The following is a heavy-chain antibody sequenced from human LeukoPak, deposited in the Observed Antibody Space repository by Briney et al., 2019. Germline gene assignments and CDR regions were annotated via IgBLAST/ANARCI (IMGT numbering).Heavy chain of an antibody. CDR2: IYYGGST. D-gene: IGHD5-24*01. CDR3: ARTGWLPIDY. V-gene: IGHV4-39*01. Sequence: SETLSLTCTVSGGSISSSSYYWGWLRQPPGKGLEWIGSIYYGGSTYYNPSLKSRVTISVDTSKNQFSLKLSSVTAADTAVYYCARTGWLPIDYWGQGTLVTVSS. CDR1: GGSISSSSYY. J-gene: IGHJ4*02.